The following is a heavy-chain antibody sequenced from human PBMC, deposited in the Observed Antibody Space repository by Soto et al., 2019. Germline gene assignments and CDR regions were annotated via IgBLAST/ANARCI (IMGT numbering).Heavy chain of an antibody. V-gene: IGHV1-24*01. CDR1: GYTLTELS. Sequence: GASVKVSCKVSGYTLTELSMHWVRQAPGKGLEWMGGFDPEDGETIYAQKFQGRVTMTEDTSTDTAYMELSSLRSEDTAVYYCATVSGSYGYYGMDVWGQGTTVTVSS. CDR2: FDPEDGET. CDR3: ATVSGSYGYYGMDV. D-gene: IGHD1-26*01. J-gene: IGHJ6*02.